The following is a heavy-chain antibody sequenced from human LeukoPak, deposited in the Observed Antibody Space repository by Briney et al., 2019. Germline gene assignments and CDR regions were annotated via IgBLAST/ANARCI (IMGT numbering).Heavy chain of an antibody. Sequence: GSSVKVSCKASGGTFSSYAISWVQQAPGQGLEWMGGIIPIFGTANYAQKFQGRVTITTDESTSTAYMELSSLRSEDTAVYYCASLSSGYFDSNDYWGQGTLVTVSS. CDR2: IIPIFGTA. CDR1: GGTFSSYA. V-gene: IGHV1-69*05. D-gene: IGHD3-22*01. CDR3: ASLSSGYFDSNDY. J-gene: IGHJ4*02.